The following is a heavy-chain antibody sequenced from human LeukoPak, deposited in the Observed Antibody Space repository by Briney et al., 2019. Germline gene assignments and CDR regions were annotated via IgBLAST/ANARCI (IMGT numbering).Heavy chain of an antibody. D-gene: IGHD5-12*01. CDR1: GYTFTSYG. CDR3: ARVGYSGYDYVGNWFDP. CDR2: ISAYNGNT. J-gene: IGHJ5*02. V-gene: IGHV1-18*01. Sequence: GASVKVSCKASGYTFTSYGISWVRQAPGQGLEWMGWISAYNGNTNYAQKLQGRVTMTTDTSTSTAYMELRSLRSDDTAVYYCARVGYSGYDYVGNWFDPWGQGTLVTVSS.